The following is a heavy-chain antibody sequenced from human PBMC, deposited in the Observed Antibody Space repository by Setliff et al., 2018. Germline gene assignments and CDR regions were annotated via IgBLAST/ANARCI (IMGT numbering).Heavy chain of an antibody. J-gene: IGHJ3*01. CDR3: ARFGGSCSSSSCYASDL. CDR2: IITNTGKT. CDR1: GFGFTTFG. V-gene: IGHV1-18*01. Sequence: ASVKVSCKTSGFGFTTFGFTWVRQAPGQGLEWMGMIITNTGKTSYPKKFQGRVTMTTDTYTGTGYMELRSLTSDDTAVYFCARFGGSCSSSSCYASDLWGQGTMVTVSS. D-gene: IGHD2-2*01.